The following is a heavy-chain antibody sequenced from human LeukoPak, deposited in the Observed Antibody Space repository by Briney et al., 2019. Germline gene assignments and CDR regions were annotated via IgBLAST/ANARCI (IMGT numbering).Heavy chain of an antibody. CDR1: GFTFRNYA. J-gene: IGHJ6*02. CDR3: AKDRPNGMDV. Sequence: GGSLRLSCAASGFTFRNYAISWVRQAPGKGLEWVSAIDGNGRSIYYADSVRGLFTISRDNSKNTLFLQMNSLRAEDTAVYYCAKDRPNGMDVWGQGTTVTVSS. V-gene: IGHV3-23*01. CDR2: IDGNGRSI.